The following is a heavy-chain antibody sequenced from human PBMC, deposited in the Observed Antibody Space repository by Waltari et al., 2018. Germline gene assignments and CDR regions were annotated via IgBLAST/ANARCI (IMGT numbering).Heavy chain of an antibody. CDR2: IIGTFGEP. D-gene: IGHD6-19*01. Sequence: QVQLLQSGAEVKKPGSSVRVSCKASGGTLSSYAIRWVRQAPGQGREWMGGIIGTFGEPNYEQKFQGRITITTDESARTDYMELSSLRSDDTAVYFCATSSSGWYQDASDIWGHGTLVTVS. J-gene: IGHJ3*02. CDR1: GGTLSSYA. CDR3: ATSSSGWYQDASDI. V-gene: IGHV1-69*05.